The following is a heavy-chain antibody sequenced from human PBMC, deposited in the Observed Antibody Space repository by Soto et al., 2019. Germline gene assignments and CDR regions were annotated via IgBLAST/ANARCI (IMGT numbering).Heavy chain of an antibody. D-gene: IGHD5-12*01. J-gene: IGHJ6*02. CDR2: IYHSGST. V-gene: IGHV4-4*02. Sequence: PSETLSLTCAVSGGSISSSNWWSWVRQPPGKGLEWIGEIYHSGSTNYNPSLKSRVTISVDKSKNQFSLKLSSVTAADTAVYYCARSDVDIVATTNYYYYGMDVWGQGTTVTVSS. CDR3: ARSDVDIVATTNYYYYGMDV. CDR1: GGSISSSNW.